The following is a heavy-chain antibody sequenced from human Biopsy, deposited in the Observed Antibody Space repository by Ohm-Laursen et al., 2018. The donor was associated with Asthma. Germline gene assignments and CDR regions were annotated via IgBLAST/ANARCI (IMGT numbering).Heavy chain of an antibody. D-gene: IGHD6-13*01. J-gene: IGHJ4*02. V-gene: IGHV3-30-3*01. CDR3: SRDTLGYYFDI. CDR2: ITFDGSTQ. Sequence: SLRLSCTASGTHFGSYNMHWARQAPGKGLEWVAVITFDGSTQHYGDSVKGRFTISRGNSKNMLFLQMNSLRAEDTAVYYCSRDTLGYYFDIWGQGTQVTVSS. CDR1: GTHFGSYN.